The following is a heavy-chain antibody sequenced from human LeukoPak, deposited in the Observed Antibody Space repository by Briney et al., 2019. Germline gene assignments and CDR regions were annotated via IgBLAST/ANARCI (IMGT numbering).Heavy chain of an antibody. Sequence: SETLSLTCTVSGGSISSSGYYWSWIRQPPGKGLEWIGEINHSGSTNYNPSLKSRVTISVDTSKNQFSLKLSSVTAADTAVYYCARAKAAAHYFDYWGQGTLVTVSS. V-gene: IGHV4-39*07. CDR3: ARAKAAAHYFDY. J-gene: IGHJ4*02. D-gene: IGHD6-13*01. CDR1: GGSISSSGYY. CDR2: INHSGST.